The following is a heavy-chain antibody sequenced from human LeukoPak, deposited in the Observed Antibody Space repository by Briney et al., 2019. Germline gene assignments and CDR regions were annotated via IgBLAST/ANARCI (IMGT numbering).Heavy chain of an antibody. CDR1: GFTVSSNY. CDR2: IYSGGST. CDR3: AKDSIWFGEKLYDY. Sequence: GGSLRLSCAASGFTVSSNYMSWVRQAPGKGLEWVSVIYSGGSTYYADSVKGRFTISRDNSKNTLYLQMNSLRAEDTAVYYCAKDSIWFGEKLYDYWGQGTLVTVSS. V-gene: IGHV3-66*01. J-gene: IGHJ4*02. D-gene: IGHD3-10*01.